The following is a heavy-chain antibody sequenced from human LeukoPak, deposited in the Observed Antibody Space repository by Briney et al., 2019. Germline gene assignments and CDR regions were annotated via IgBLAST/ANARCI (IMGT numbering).Heavy chain of an antibody. D-gene: IGHD3-10*01. V-gene: IGHV3-9*01. CDR3: AKDRSFIGSGSYFDY. CDR2: ISWNSGSI. Sequence: GRSLRLSCAASGFTFDDYAMHWVRQAPGKGLEWVSGISWNSGSIGYADSVKGRFTISRDNAKNSLYLQMNSLRAEDTALYYRAKDRSFIGSGSYFDYWGQGTLVTVSS. CDR1: GFTFDDYA. J-gene: IGHJ4*02.